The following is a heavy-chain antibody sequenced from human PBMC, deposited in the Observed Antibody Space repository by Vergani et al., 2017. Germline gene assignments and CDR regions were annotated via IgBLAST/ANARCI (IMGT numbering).Heavy chain of an antibody. CDR2: ISYDGSNK. V-gene: IGHV3-30*18. D-gene: IGHD6-19*01. Sequence: QVQLVESGGGVVQPGRSLRLSCAASGFTFSSYGMHWFRQAPGKGLEWVAVISYDGSNKYYADSVEGRFTISRDNSKNTLYLQMNSLRAEGTAVYYCAKQGGYSSGWYFDGLGVDYWGQGTLVTVSS. J-gene: IGHJ4*02. CDR1: GFTFSSYG. CDR3: AKQGGYSSGWYFDGLGVDY.